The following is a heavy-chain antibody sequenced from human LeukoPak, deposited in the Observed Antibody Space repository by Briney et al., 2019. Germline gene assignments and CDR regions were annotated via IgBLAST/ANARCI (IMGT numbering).Heavy chain of an antibody. V-gene: IGHV3-23*05. CDR1: GFTFSSYA. CDR3: AKGGVTLMQGFDY. J-gene: IGHJ4*02. D-gene: IGHD3-22*01. Sequence: GGSLRLSCAVSGFTFSSYAMHWVRQAPGKGREWVSSITSSSSSTFYADSVKGRFTISRDNSKKTLHLQMNSVRAEDTAVYYCAKGGVTLMQGFDYWGQGTLVTVSS. CDR2: ITSSSSST.